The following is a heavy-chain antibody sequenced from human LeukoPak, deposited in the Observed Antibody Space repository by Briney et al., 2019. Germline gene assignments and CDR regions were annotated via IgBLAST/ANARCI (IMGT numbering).Heavy chain of an antibody. D-gene: IGHD6-19*01. J-gene: IGHJ4*02. CDR1: GFTFDVYA. CDR2: ISWNSGSI. Sequence: GGSLRLSCAASGFTFDVYAMHWVRQAPGKGLEGVSGISWNSGSIGYADSVKGRFTISRDNAKNSLYLQMNSLRAEDTASYYCAKDTNHSSGWYYYDYWGQGTLVTVSS. CDR3: AKDTNHSSGWYYYDY. V-gene: IGHV3-9*01.